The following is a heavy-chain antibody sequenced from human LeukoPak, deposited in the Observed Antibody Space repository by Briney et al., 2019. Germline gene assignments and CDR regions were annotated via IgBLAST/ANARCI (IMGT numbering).Heavy chain of an antibody. V-gene: IGHV4-59*01. CDR3: ARRLVYSGSHRDAFDI. CDR2: IYYSGST. D-gene: IGHD1-26*01. Sequence: PSETLSLTCTVSGGSISSYYWSWIWQPPGKGLEWIGYIYYSGSTNYNPSLRSRVTISVDTSKNQFSRKLSSVTAADTAVYYCARRLVYSGSHRDAFDIWGQGTMVTVSS. CDR1: GGSISSYY. J-gene: IGHJ3*02.